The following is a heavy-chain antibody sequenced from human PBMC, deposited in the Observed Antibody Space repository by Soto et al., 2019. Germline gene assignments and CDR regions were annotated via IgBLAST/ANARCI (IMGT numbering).Heavy chain of an antibody. CDR1: GGSINTFY. CDR2: IFSSGST. V-gene: IGHV4-4*07. D-gene: IGHD5-12*01. Sequence: PSETLSLTCTVSGGSINTFYWSWVRQPAGKGLEWIGRIFSSGSTSFNPSLESRVAMSVDTSKNHFSLNLSSVTAADMAVYYCAREGSYSDYNFEHGIQLWSFDFWGQGALVTVSS. CDR3: AREGSYSDYNFEHGIQLWSFDF. J-gene: IGHJ4*02.